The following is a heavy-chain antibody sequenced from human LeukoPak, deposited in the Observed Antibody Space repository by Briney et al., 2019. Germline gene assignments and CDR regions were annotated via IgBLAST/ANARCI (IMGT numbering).Heavy chain of an antibody. CDR2: ITGSGGST. J-gene: IGHJ4*02. D-gene: IGHD3-16*01. V-gene: IGHV3-23*01. CDR1: GFTLSSYA. CDR3: AKVRNGLIPNDY. Sequence: PGGALRLSCAASGFTLSSYAMNWVRQAPGKGLKWVSAITGSGGSTYYADSVKGRFTMSRDNSKSTVYLQMNSLRAEDTAVYYCAKVRNGLIPNDYWGQGTLVTVSS.